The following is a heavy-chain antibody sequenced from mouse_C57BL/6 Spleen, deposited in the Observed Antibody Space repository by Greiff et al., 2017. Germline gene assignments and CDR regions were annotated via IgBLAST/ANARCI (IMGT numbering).Heavy chain of an antibody. Sequence: VQLQQSGAELVKPGASVKMSCKASGYTFTSYWITWVKQRPGQGLEWIGDIYPGSGSTNYNEKFKSKATLTVDTSSSTAYMQLSSLTSEDSAVYYCARITTVRGFAYWSQGTLITVSA. D-gene: IGHD1-1*01. J-gene: IGHJ3*01. V-gene: IGHV1-55*01. CDR3: ARITTVRGFAY. CDR2: IYPGSGST. CDR1: GYTFTSYW.